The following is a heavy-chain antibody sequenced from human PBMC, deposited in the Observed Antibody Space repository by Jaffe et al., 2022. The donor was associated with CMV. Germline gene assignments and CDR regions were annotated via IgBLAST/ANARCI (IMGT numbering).Heavy chain of an antibody. Sequence: QVQLVQSGAEVKKPGASVKVSCKASGYTFTSYYMHWVRQAPGQGLEWMGIINPSGGSTSYAQKFQGRVTMTRDTSTSTVYMELSSLRSEDTAVYYCARSNAVPREDDAFDIWGQGTMVTVSS. CDR1: GYTFTSYY. V-gene: IGHV1-46*01. J-gene: IGHJ3*02. CDR2: INPSGGST. CDR3: ARSNAVPREDDAFDI.